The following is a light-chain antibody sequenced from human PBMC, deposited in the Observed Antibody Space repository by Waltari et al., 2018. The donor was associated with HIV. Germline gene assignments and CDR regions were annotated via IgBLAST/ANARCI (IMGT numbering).Light chain of an antibody. CDR3: SSYAGNHNHV. J-gene: IGLJ1*01. CDR2: EVS. CDR1: SRDVGGYNS. Sequence: QSALIQPPSASASPGQSVTISCTGTSRDVGGYNSVSWYQQHPGKAPKLIIYEVSKWPSGVPDRFSGSKSGNTASLTVSGLQAEDEAEYYCSSYAGNHNHVFGSGTKLTVL. V-gene: IGLV2-8*01.